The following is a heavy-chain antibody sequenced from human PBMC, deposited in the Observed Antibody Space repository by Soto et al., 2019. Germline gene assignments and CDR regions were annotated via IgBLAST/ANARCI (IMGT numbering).Heavy chain of an antibody. D-gene: IGHD6-19*01. J-gene: IGHJ5*02. CDR3: ARGPQSSGWRGKWFDA. V-gene: IGHV1-18*01. CDR2: IVTYNGNT. CDR1: GYTFTNYG. Sequence: QVQLVQSGAEVKKPGASVKVSCKASGYTFTNYGISWVRQAPGQGLEWVGWIVTYNGNTHSAQKLQGRVTLTTDTSTSTDYMELRSLTSDDTAVYYCARGPQSSGWRGKWFDAWGQGTLVTVSS.